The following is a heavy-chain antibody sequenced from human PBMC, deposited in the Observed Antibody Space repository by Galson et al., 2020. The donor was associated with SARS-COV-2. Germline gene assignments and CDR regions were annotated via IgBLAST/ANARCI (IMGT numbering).Heavy chain of an antibody. CDR2: IIPIFGTA. CDR1: GGTFSSYA. D-gene: IGHD6-13*01. Sequence: ASVKVSCKASGGTFSSYAISWVRQAPGQGLEWMGGIIPIFGTANYAQKFQGRVTITTDESTSTAYMELSSLRSEDTAVYYCARGGWYSSSWWVWFDPWGQGTLVTVSS. J-gene: IGHJ5*02. CDR3: ARGGWYSSSWWVWFDP. V-gene: IGHV1-69*05.